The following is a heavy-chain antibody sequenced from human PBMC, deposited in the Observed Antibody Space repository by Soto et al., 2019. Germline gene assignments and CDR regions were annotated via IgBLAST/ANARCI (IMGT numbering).Heavy chain of an antibody. V-gene: IGHV3-21*01. CDR2: ISSSSSYI. J-gene: IGHJ6*02. CDR3: ARDQKEHYYYYGMDV. CDR1: GFTFSSYS. Sequence: GGSLRLSCAASGFTFSSYSMNWVRQAPGKGLEWVSSISSSSSYIYYADSVKGRFTISRDNAKNSLYLQMNSLRAEDTAVYYCARDQKEHYYYYGMDVWGQGTTVTVS.